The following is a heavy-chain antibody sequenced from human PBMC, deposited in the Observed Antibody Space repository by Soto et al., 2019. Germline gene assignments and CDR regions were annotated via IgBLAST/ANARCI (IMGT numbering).Heavy chain of an antibody. Sequence: EVQLLESGGGLVQPGASLRLSCAASGFTFSTYAMTWVRQAPGKGLEWVSTVSGSGDYTYYADSVEGRFTVSRDNSKNPGFLQTNRRRAEDTAPDCCAKDRYFDILTASYNDSYHDGMDVSGPGPTVTVSS. CDR2: VSGSGDYT. CDR3: AKDRYFDILTASYNDSYHDGMDV. V-gene: IGHV3-23*01. D-gene: IGHD3-9*01. J-gene: IGHJ6*02. CDR1: GFTFSTYA.